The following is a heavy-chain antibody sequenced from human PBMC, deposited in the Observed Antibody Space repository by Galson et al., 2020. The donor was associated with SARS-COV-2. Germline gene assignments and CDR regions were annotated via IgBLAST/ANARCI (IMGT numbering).Heavy chain of an antibody. CDR3: ARVLSGPDYYYGMDV. CDR1: GFTFSSYE. Sequence: GGSLRLSCAASGFTFSSYEMNWVRQAPGKGLEWVSYISSSGSTIYYADSVKGRFTISRDNAKNSLYLQMNSLRAEDTAVYYCARVLSGPDYYYGMDVWGQGTTVTVSS. J-gene: IGHJ6*02. D-gene: IGHD3-3*01. CDR2: ISSSGSTI. V-gene: IGHV3-48*03.